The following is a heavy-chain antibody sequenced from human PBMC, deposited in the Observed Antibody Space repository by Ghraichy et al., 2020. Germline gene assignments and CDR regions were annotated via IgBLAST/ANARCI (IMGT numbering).Heavy chain of an antibody. CDR2: ISSSGDST. J-gene: IGHJ1*01. CDR1: GFIFSNYV. D-gene: IGHD1-26*01. Sequence: GGSLRLSCAASGFIFSNYVMTWFRQAPGKGLEWVSAISSSGDSTYYADSVKGRFTISRDNSRNTVYLQMNSLRAEDTAIYYCPLPNELLLVSSLSNSYHWGQGTLVTVSS. V-gene: IGHV3-23*01. CDR3: PLPNELLLVSSLSNSYH.